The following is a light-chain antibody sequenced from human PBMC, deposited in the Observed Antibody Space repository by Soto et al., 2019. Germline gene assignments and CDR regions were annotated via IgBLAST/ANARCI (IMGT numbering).Light chain of an antibody. Sequence: EMVMTQSPATLSVYTGERATLSCRASQSVSSDLAWYHHKPGQAPRLLIHGASTRATAVPARFSGSGSGTEFTLTISGLHSEDLAVYYCQQYNNWPPDGTFCQGTKV. CDR3: QQYNNWPPDGT. V-gene: IGKV3-15*01. CDR1: QSVSSD. J-gene: IGKJ1*01. CDR2: GAS.